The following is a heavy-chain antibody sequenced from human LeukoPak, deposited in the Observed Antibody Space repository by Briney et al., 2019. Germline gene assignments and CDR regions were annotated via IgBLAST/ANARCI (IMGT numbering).Heavy chain of an antibody. J-gene: IGHJ4*02. CDR1: GFTFSSYS. Sequence: GGSLRLSCAASGFTFSSYSMNWVRQAPGKGLEWVSSISSSSSYIYYADSVKGRFTISRDNAKNSLYLQMNSLRAEDTAVYYCARLDPSIAVAGSIGYWGQGTLVTVSS. CDR3: ARLDPSIAVAGSIGY. CDR2: ISSSSSYI. V-gene: IGHV3-21*01. D-gene: IGHD6-19*01.